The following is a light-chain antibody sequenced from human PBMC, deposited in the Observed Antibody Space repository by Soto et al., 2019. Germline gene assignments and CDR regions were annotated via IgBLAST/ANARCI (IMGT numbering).Light chain of an antibody. CDR1: SSDVGGYNY. Sequence: QSVLTQPTSASGSPGQSVTISCTGTSSDVGGYNYFSWYQQHPGKAPKLMIYEVSKRPSGVPDRFSGSKSGNTASLTVSGLQAEDEADYCCSSYAGSTPYVFGTGTKVTVL. J-gene: IGLJ1*01. V-gene: IGLV2-8*01. CDR2: EVS. CDR3: SSYAGSTPYV.